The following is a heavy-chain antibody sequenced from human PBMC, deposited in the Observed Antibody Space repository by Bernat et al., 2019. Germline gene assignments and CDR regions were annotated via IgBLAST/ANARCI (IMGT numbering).Heavy chain of an antibody. V-gene: IGHV4-4*02. D-gene: IGHD5-18*01. CDR3: ARVGMSGYSYGYAFYYYYGMDV. CDR1: GGSISSSNW. Sequence: QVQLQESGPGLVKPSGTLSLTCAVSGGSISSSNWWSWVRQPPGKGLEWLGEIYHSGSTNYNPSLKPRITISVDKSKNQFSLKLGSVTAADTAVYYCARVGMSGYSYGYAFYYYYGMDVWGQGTTVTVSS. CDR2: IYHSGST. J-gene: IGHJ6*02.